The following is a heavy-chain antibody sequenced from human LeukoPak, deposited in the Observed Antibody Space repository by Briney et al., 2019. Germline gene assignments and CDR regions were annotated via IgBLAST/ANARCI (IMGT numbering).Heavy chain of an antibody. CDR2: ISDTGGST. CDR1: GFTFSNHA. CDR3: ARVRDVYGQFDY. Sequence: GGSLRLSCAASGFTFSNHAMSWIRQAPGKGLEWVSAISDTGGSTYYADSVKGRFTISRDNSKNTLYLQMDSLRAEDTAVYYCARVRDVYGQFDYWGQGTLVTASS. J-gene: IGHJ4*02. D-gene: IGHD5/OR15-5a*01. V-gene: IGHV3-23*01.